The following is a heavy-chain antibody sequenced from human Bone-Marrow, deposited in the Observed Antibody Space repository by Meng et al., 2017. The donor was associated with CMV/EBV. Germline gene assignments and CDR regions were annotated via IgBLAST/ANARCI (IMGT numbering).Heavy chain of an antibody. Sequence: SVKVSCKASGYTFTGYYMHWVRQAPGQGLEWMGGIIPILGIANYAQKFQGRVTITADKSTSTAYMELSSLRSEDTAVYYCASRVRGVLYYYGMDVWGQGTTVTVSS. J-gene: IGHJ6*02. V-gene: IGHV1-69*10. CDR1: GYTFTGYY. CDR3: ASRVRGVLYYYGMDV. D-gene: IGHD3-10*01. CDR2: IIPILGIA.